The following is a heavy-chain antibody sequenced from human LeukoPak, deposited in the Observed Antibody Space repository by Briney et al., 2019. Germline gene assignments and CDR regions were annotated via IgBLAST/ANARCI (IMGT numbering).Heavy chain of an antibody. CDR2: IKQDGSEK. Sequence: GGSLRLSCAASGFSFSNYWMDWVRQAPGKGLEWVANIKQDGSEKKCLDSVKGRFTVSTDKAKNSLYLQMDSLRAEDTAMYYCAKALTRWAFDMWGQGTMVTVSS. CDR1: GFSFSNYW. J-gene: IGHJ3*02. D-gene: IGHD3-16*01. CDR3: AKALTRWAFDM. V-gene: IGHV3-7*05.